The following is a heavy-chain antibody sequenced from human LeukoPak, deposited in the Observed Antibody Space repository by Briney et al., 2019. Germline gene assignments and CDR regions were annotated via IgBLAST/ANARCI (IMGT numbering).Heavy chain of an antibody. D-gene: IGHD3-10*01. Sequence: GSSVKVSCKASGGTFSSYAISWVRQAPGQGLEWMGGIIPIFGTANYAQKFQGRVTITTDESTSTAYMELRSLRSDDTAVYYCARDNAGYYGSGSYYKTRGNYYYYYMDVWGKGTTVTVSS. J-gene: IGHJ6*03. V-gene: IGHV1-69*05. CDR3: ARDNAGYYGSGSYYKTRGNYYYYYMDV. CDR1: GGTFSSYA. CDR2: IIPIFGTA.